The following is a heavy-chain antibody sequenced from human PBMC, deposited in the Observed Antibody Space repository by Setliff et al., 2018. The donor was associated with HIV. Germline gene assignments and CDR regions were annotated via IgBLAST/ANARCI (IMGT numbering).Heavy chain of an antibody. Sequence: ASVKVSCKTSGFTFNHYGITWVRQAPGQGLEWMGWISAYNGDTKYSQTFQGRVTMTTDTSTATAFMELRSLRSDDTAVYYCARDDVAAPGSHHDYWGQGTLVTVSS. D-gene: IGHD6-13*01. V-gene: IGHV1-18*01. CDR3: ARDDVAAPGSHHDY. J-gene: IGHJ4*02. CDR2: ISAYNGDT. CDR1: GFTFNHYG.